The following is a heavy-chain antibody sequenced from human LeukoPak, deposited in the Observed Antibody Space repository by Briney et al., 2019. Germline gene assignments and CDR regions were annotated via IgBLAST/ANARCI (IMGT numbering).Heavy chain of an antibody. CDR2: ISSSSNYI. CDR3: NYYGSGSYDTISIDY. D-gene: IGHD3-10*01. CDR1: GFTFSSYS. J-gene: IGHJ4*02. Sequence: GGSPRLSCAASGFTFSSYSMNWVRQAPGKGLEWVSSISSSSNYIHYADSVKGRFTISRDNAKNSLYLQMNSLRAEDTAVYYCNYYGSGSYDTISIDYWGQGTLVTVSS. V-gene: IGHV3-21*01.